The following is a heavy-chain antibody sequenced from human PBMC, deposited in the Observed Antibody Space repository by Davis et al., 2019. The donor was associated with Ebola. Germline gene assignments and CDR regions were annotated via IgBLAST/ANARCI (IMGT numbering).Heavy chain of an antibody. V-gene: IGHV3-21*01. J-gene: IGHJ6*02. CDR3: ARDLGIQLWYGMDV. Sequence: PGGSLRPSCAASGFTFSSYSMNWVRQAPGKGLEWVSSISSSSSYIYYADSVKGRFTISRDNAKNSLYLQMNSLRAEDTAVYYCARDLGIQLWYGMDVWGQGTTVTVSS. CDR2: ISSSSSYI. D-gene: IGHD5-18*01. CDR1: GFTFSSYS.